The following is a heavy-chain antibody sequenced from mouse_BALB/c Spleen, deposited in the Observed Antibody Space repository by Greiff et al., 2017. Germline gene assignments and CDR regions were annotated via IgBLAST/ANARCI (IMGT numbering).Heavy chain of an antibody. V-gene: IGHV1S29*02. CDR3: ARGDGYYPYWFAY. J-gene: IGHJ3*01. CDR2: IYPYNGGT. CDR1: GYTFTDYN. D-gene: IGHD2-3*01. Sequence: VQLQQSGPELVKPGASVKISCKASGYTFTDYNMHWVKQSHGKSLEWIGYIYPYNGGTGYNQKFKSKATLTVDNSSSTAYMELRSLTSEDSAVYDGARGDGYYPYWFAYWGQGTLVTVSA.